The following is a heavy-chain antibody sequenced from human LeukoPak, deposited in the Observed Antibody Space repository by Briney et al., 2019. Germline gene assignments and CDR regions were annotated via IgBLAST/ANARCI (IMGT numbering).Heavy chain of an antibody. J-gene: IGHJ4*02. CDR3: ARVPSYGALDY. CDR1: GGSINGYY. Sequence: SETLSLTCTVSGGSINGYYWSWIRQPPGKGLEWIGYIYYSGSTNYNPSLKSRVTISVDTSKNQFSLKLSSVTAADTAVYYCARVPSYGALDYWGQGTLVTVSS. CDR2: IYYSGST. D-gene: IGHD4-17*01. V-gene: IGHV4-59*01.